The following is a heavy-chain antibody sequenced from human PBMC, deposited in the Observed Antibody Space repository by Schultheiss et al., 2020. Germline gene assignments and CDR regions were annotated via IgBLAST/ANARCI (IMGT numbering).Heavy chain of an antibody. D-gene: IGHD1-26*01. CDR1: GGSFSGYH. CDR3: ARLGIVGASYYFDY. Sequence: SETLSLTCAVYGGSFSGYHWGWIRQPPGKGLEWIGTMYYSGSTYYNPSLKSRVTISVDTSKNQFSLKLSSVTAADTAVYYCARLGIVGASYYFDYWGKGTLVTVSS. V-gene: IGHV4-34*01. CDR2: MYYSGST. J-gene: IGHJ4*02.